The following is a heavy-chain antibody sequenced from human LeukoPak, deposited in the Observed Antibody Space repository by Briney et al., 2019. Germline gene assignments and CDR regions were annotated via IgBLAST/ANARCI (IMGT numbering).Heavy chain of an antibody. CDR2: ISSDGSNE. D-gene: IGHD2-2*01. Sequence: GGSLRLSCAASGFTFSAYAMHWVRQAPGKGLEWVAVISSDGSNENSADSVKGRFTIFRDNSKKTLSLQMNSLRAEDTAVYYCARDRVGYCASISCFTFDNWGQGTLVTVSS. CDR1: GFTFSAYA. CDR3: ARDRVGYCASISCFTFDN. J-gene: IGHJ4*02. V-gene: IGHV3-30*04.